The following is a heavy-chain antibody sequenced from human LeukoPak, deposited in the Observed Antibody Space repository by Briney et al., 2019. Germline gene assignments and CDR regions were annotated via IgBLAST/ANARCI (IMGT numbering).Heavy chain of an antibody. Sequence: ASVKVSCKASGGTFSSYAISWVRQAPGQGLEWMGGIIPIFGTANYAQKFQGRVTITADESTSTAYMELSSLRSEDTAVYYCARSYGSGSYYNIRFDPWGQGTLVTVSS. CDR3: ARSYGSGSYYNIRFDP. J-gene: IGHJ5*02. CDR2: IIPIFGTA. D-gene: IGHD3-10*01. CDR1: GGTFSSYA. V-gene: IGHV1-69*13.